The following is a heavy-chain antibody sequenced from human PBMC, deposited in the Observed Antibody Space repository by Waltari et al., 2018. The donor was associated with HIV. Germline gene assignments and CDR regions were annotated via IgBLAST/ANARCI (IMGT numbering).Heavy chain of an antibody. J-gene: IGHJ2*01. Sequence: QLLQSGGGSIPPGGSLRLSCVASRFSLSSYRVHWLRQPPGKALEWVSYMGTTPTARYYEDSVRDRFTVFTDKTKQSVYLQISNLQGGDSAVYYCARGLSYFDGKPLPWYLDLWGRGSRVTVAS. D-gene: IGHD3-9*01. CDR3: ARGLSYFDGKPLPWYLDL. V-gene: IGHV3-48*01. CDR1: RFSLSSYR. CDR2: MGTTPTAR.